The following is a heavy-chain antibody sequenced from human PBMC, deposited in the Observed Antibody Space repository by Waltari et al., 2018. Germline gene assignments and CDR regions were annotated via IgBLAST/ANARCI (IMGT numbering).Heavy chain of an antibody. CDR2: IYSGGST. CDR3: AKESSVAGQFDY. V-gene: IGHV3-23*03. D-gene: IGHD6-19*01. J-gene: IGHJ4*02. CDR1: GFTFSSYA. Sequence: SLRLSCAASGFTFSSYAMSWVRQAPGQGLEWVSVIYSGGSTYYADSVKGRFTISRDNSKNTLYLQMNSLRAEDTAVYYCAKESSVAGQFDYWGQGTLVTVSS.